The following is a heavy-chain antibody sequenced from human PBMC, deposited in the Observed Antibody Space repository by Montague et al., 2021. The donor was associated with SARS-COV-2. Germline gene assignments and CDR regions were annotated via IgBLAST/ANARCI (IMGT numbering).Heavy chain of an antibody. CDR3: ASGAGMGSGYGKYYYYYYGMDV. Sequence: SETLSLTCTVSGGSISSYYWSWIRQPPGKGLQWIGYIYYSGSTNYNPSLKSRVTISVDTSKNQFSLKLSSVTAADTAVYYCASGAGMGSGYGKYYYYYYGMDVWGQGTTVTVSS. D-gene: IGHD5-12*01. V-gene: IGHV4-59*01. CDR2: IYYSGST. CDR1: GGSISSYY. J-gene: IGHJ6*02.